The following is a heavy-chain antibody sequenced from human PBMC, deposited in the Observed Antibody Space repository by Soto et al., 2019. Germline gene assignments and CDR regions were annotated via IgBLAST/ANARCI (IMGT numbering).Heavy chain of an antibody. V-gene: IGHV3-9*01. CDR3: VKDESINWYSGHFRH. CDR1: GFTFDDYA. CDR2: INWNSGSI. D-gene: IGHD6-13*01. Sequence: LRLSCAASGFTFDDYAMHWVRQVPGKGLEWVSGINWNSGSIGYGDSVKGRFAISRDNAKNSLHLQMNSLSAEDTAFYYCVKDESINWYSGHFRHWGQGTLVTVPS. J-gene: IGHJ1*01.